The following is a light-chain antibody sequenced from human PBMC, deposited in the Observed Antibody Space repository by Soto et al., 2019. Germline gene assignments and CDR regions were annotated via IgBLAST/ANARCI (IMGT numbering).Light chain of an antibody. CDR1: QSLVYSDGDTY. Sequence: DLVMTQTPPSLSVTLGQPASISCRSSQSLVYSDGDTYLSWLQQRPGQPLRILIYEVSNRFSGVPDRISGSGAGTDFTLKISRVEAEDVGVYYRMQASHSRTFGQETRLEIK. V-gene: IGKV2-24*01. CDR2: EVS. J-gene: IGKJ5*01. CDR3: MQASHSRT.